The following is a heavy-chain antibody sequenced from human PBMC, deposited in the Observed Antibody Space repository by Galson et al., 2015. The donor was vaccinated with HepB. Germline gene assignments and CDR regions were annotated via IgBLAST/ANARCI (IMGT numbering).Heavy chain of an antibody. J-gene: IGHJ4*02. CDR2: IYSGGNT. Sequence: SLRLSCAASGVTVGNKYMNWVRQAPGEGLEWVSVIYSGGNTFYADSVKGRFTVCRDNSKNTLNLQMNILRAEDTAVYYCASGPSLGYWGQGTLVTVSS. V-gene: IGHV3-53*01. CDR3: ASGPSLGY. CDR1: GVTVGNKY.